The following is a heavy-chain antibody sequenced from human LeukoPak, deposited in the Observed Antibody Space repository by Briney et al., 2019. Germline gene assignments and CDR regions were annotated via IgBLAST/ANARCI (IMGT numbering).Heavy chain of an antibody. CDR3: ARTAVKTYYYDSSGRTNDAFDI. CDR2: INPSGGST. J-gene: IGHJ3*02. Sequence: GASVKVSCKASGYTFTSYYMHWVRQAPGQALEWMGIINPSGGSTSYAQKFQGRVTRTRDTSTSTVYMELSSLRSEDTAVYYCARTAVKTYYYDSSGRTNDAFDIWGQGTMVTVSS. CDR1: GYTFTSYY. V-gene: IGHV1-46*01. D-gene: IGHD3-22*01.